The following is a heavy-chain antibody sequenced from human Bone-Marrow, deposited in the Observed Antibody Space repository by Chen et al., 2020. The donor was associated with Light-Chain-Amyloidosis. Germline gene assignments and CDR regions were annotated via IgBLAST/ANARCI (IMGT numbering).Heavy chain of an antibody. D-gene: IGHD5-18*01. CDR2: IYSGGST. V-gene: IGHV3-53*02. Sequence: EVHLVETGGALIQPGGSLRLSCAASGFSVSRSYMSWVRQAPGKGLEWVSIIYSGGSTYYADFVKGRFTISRDSSKNTVYLQMNSLRAEDTALYYCATEGRDPGYSYGYLNYWGQGTLVTVSS. J-gene: IGHJ4*02. CDR3: ATEGRDPGYSYGYLNY. CDR1: GFSVSRSY.